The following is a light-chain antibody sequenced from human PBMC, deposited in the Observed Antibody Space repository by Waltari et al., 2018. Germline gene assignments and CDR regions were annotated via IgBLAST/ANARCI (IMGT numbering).Light chain of an antibody. CDR2: DTS. Sequence: DIVLTQSPAILSLSPGERASLSCRASQSVTNYLAWYQQKPGQAPRLLIYDTSNRATVIPARFSGSGFGTDFTLTISSLEPEDFAIYYCQQRRDWSLTFGGGTKVAIK. V-gene: IGKV3-11*01. CDR1: QSVTNY. J-gene: IGKJ4*01. CDR3: QQRRDWSLT.